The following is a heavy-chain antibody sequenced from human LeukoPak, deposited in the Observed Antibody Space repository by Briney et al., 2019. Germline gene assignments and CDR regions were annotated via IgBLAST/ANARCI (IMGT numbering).Heavy chain of an antibody. CDR1: GGSFSGYY. J-gene: IGHJ4*02. CDR2: INHSGST. V-gene: IGHV4-34*01. D-gene: IGHD3-22*01. Sequence: PSETLSLTCAVYGGSFSGYYWSWIRQPPGKGLEWIGEINHSGSTNYNPSLKSRVTISVETYKNQFSLKLSSVTAAATAVYHCARGASLEGYYDSSGYLTGYWGQGTLVTVSS. CDR3: ARGASLEGYYDSSGYLTGY.